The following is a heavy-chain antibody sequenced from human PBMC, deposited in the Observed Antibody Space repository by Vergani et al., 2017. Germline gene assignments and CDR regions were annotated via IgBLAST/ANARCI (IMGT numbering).Heavy chain of an antibody. J-gene: IGHJ6*02. V-gene: IGHV7-4-1*02. CDR3: ARGRQWRLTEYLYGMDV. CDR1: GGTFKSNT. CDR2: INTNSGNP. Sequence: QVQLVQSGAEVKKPGSSVKVSCKTSGGTFKSNTFSWVRQAPGQGLEWMGWINTNSGNPTYAPGFTGRFVFSLDTSVSTAYLQISGLKAEDSAVYYCARGRQWRLTEYLYGMDVWGQGTTVTVSS. D-gene: IGHD6-19*01.